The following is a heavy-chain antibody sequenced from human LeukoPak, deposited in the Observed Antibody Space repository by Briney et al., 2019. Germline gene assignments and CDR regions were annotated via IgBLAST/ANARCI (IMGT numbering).Heavy chain of an antibody. CDR1: GFTFSSYS. D-gene: IGHD5-18*01. V-gene: IGHV3-21*01. CDR3: ARGGYSYGSNWFDS. CDR2: ISSSSSYI. Sequence: GGSLRLSCAASGFTFSSYSMNWVRQAPGKGLEWVSSISSSSSYIYYADSVKGRFTISRDNAKNSLYLQKNSLRAEDTAVYYCARGGYSYGSNWFDSWGRGTLVTVSS. J-gene: IGHJ5*01.